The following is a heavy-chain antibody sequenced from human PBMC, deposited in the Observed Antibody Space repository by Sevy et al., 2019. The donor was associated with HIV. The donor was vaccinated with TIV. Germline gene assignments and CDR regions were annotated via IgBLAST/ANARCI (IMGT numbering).Heavy chain of an antibody. Sequence: GGSLGLSCAASGFTFSSYAMSWVRQAPGKGLEWVSAISGSGGSTYYADSVKGRFTISRDNSKNTLYLQMNSLRAEDTAVYYCAKVLGIAAAGYYFDYWGQGTLVTVSS. CDR1: GFTFSSYA. CDR2: ISGSGGST. CDR3: AKVLGIAAAGYYFDY. J-gene: IGHJ4*02. D-gene: IGHD6-13*01. V-gene: IGHV3-23*01.